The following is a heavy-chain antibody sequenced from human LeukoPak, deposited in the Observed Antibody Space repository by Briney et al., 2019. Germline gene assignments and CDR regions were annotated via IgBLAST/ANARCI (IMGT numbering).Heavy chain of an antibody. CDR3: SRGFFDTASPGKQGVLY. D-gene: IGHD6-13*01. CDR1: GYTFTGYY. Sequence: ASVNASCKASGYTFTGYYMHWMRQAPAPGLEWMGWINPNSGGTNYAQKFQGWVTMTRDTSIRTAYLELNRRSDDSAVYYCSRGFFDTASPGKQGVLYWGQGTLVTVSS. J-gene: IGHJ4*02. CDR2: INPNSGGT. V-gene: IGHV1-2*04.